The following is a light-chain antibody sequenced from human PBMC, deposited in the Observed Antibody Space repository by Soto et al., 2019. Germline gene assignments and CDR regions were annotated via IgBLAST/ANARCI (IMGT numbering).Light chain of an antibody. CDR2: DAS. CDR1: QSVSSS. J-gene: IGKJ1*01. V-gene: IGKV3-20*01. Sequence: EIVMTQSPATLSVSPGERATLSCRASQSVSSSLAWYQQKPGQAPRLLIYDASNRATGIPDRFSGSGSGTDFTLTISRLEPEDFAVYYCQQCGSSWTFGQGTKVDIK. CDR3: QQCGSSWT.